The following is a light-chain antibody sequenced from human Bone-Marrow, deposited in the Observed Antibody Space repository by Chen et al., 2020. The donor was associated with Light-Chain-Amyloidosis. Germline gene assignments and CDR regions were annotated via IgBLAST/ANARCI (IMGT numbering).Light chain of an antibody. CDR3: QVWDRSSDRPV. V-gene: IGLV3-21*02. CDR1: NIGSTS. Sequence: YVLTQPSSVSVAPGQTATIACGGNNIGSTSVHWYQQTPGQAPPLVVYDDSDRPSGIPERLSGSNSGNTATLTISRVEAGDEADYYCQVWDRSSDRPVFGGGTKLTVL. J-gene: IGLJ3*02. CDR2: DDS.